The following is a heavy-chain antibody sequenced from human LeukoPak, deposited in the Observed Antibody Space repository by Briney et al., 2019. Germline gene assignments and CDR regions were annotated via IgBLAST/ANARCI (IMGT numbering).Heavy chain of an antibody. D-gene: IGHD3-22*01. J-gene: IGHJ4*02. Sequence: SETLSLTCTVSGSSISSSSYYWGWIRQPPGKGLEWIGSIYYSGSTYYNPSLKSRVTISVDTSKNQFSLKLSSVTAADTAVYYCARCDSSGSFDYWGQGTLVTVSS. V-gene: IGHV4-39*01. CDR2: IYYSGST. CDR3: ARCDSSGSFDY. CDR1: GSSISSSSYY.